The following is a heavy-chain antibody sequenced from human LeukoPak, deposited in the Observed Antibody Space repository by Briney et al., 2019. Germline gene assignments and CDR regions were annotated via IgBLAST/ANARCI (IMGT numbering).Heavy chain of an antibody. D-gene: IGHD3-10*02. CDR3: AELGITMIGGV. V-gene: IGHV3-53*01. CDR2: TYSGGRT. CDR1: GFTVSSNY. J-gene: IGHJ6*04. Sequence: GGSLRLSCAASGFTVSSNYMSWVRQAPGEGLEWVSVTYSGGRTHYADSVKGRFTISRDNSKNSLYLQMNSLRAEDTAVYYCAELGITMIGGVWGKGTTVTISS.